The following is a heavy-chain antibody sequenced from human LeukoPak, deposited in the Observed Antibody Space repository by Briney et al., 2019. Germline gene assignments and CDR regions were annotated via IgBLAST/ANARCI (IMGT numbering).Heavy chain of an antibody. J-gene: IGHJ2*01. V-gene: IGHV3-48*01. CDR3: AKDRASSWWYFDL. CDR2: ISSSSRTI. Sequence: GGSLRLSCAASGFTFSSYSMNWVRQAPGKGLEWLSYISSSSRTIYYADSVKGRFTISRDNANNSLYLQMNSLRADDTAVYYCAKDRASSWWYFDLWGRGTLVTVSS. D-gene: IGHD5-18*01. CDR1: GFTFSSYS.